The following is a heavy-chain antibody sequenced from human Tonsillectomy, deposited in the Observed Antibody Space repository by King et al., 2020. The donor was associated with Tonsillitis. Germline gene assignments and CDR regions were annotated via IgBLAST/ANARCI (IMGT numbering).Heavy chain of an antibody. CDR3: ARSPSVVVIRAILYFDY. CDR1: GFTFSDYY. D-gene: IGHD2-15*01. Sequence: VQLVESGGGLVKPGGSLRLSCAASGFTFSDYYMSWIRQAPGKGLEWVSYISVSSSYTDYADSVKGRFTISRDNAKNSLYLQMNNLRAEDTAVYYCARSPSVVVIRAILYFDYWGQGTLVTVSS. CDR2: ISVSSSYT. V-gene: IGHV3-11*06. J-gene: IGHJ4*02.